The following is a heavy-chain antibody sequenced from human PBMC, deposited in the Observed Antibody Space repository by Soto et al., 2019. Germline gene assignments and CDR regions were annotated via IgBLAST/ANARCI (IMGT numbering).Heavy chain of an antibody. V-gene: IGHV1-69*06. CDR2: IIPIFGTA. Sequence: SVKVSCKASGGTFSSYAISWVRQAPGQGLEWMGGIIPIFGTANYAQKFQGRVTITADKSTSTAYMELSSLRSEDTAVYYCARVKNVAYYDFWSGYSLWGQGTLVTVSS. CDR1: GGTFSSYA. D-gene: IGHD3-3*01. J-gene: IGHJ4*02. CDR3: ARVKNVAYYDFWSGYSL.